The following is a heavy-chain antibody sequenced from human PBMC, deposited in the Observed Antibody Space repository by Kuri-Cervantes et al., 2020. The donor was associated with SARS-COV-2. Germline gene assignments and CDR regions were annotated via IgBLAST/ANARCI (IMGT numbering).Heavy chain of an antibody. J-gene: IGHJ1*01. CDR3: AKDYYDSGNIFQH. D-gene: IGHD3-22*01. Sequence: GESLKISCAASGFTFSDYAMHWVRQAPGKGLQWLAVISYDGSNKYYADSVKGRFTISRDNSKNTLYLQMNSLRAEDTAVHYCAKDYYDSGNIFQHWGQGTLVTVSS. CDR2: ISYDGSNK. CDR1: GFTFSDYA. V-gene: IGHV3-30*01.